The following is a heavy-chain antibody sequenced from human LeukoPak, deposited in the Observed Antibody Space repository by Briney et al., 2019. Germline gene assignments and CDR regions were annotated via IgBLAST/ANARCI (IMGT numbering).Heavy chain of an antibody. CDR1: GFIFSNYG. CDR2: INSDGSNT. Sequence: GGSLRLSCTTSGFIFSNYGMHWVRQVPGKGLVWVSRINSDGSNTNYADSVKGRFTISRDNAKNTLYLQMNSLRAEDTAVYYCVRWGLGKGEAFDIWGQGTMVTVSS. J-gene: IGHJ3*02. CDR3: VRWGLGKGEAFDI. V-gene: IGHV3-74*01. D-gene: IGHD3-10*01.